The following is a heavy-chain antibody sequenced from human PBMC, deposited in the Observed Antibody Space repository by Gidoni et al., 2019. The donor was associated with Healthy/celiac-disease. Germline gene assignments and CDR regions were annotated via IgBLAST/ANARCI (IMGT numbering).Heavy chain of an antibody. J-gene: IGHJ4*02. CDR3: ARGVGEVTAIEGDY. V-gene: IGHV3-30-3*01. D-gene: IGHD2-21*02. CDR2: ISFDGSNK. CDR1: GFTFNDYA. Sequence: QVQLVESGGGVVQPGRSLRLSCAASGFTFNDYAMHWVRQAPGRGLEWVAVISFDGSNKYYADSVKGRFTISRDNSKNTLYLQMNSLRAEDTAIYYCARGVGEVTAIEGDYWGQGTLVTVSS.